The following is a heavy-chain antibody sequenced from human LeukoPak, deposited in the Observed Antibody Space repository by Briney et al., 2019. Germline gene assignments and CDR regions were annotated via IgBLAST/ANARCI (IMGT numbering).Heavy chain of an antibody. CDR3: ARGRQDAFDL. V-gene: IGHV3-53*01. J-gene: IGHJ3*01. CDR1: GFTVSRNY. CDR2: IYSGGNT. Sequence: GGSLRLSCAASGFTVSRNYMSWVRQAPGKGLEWVSVIYSGGNTYYADFVKGRFTISRDNSKNTVFLQMNSLRAEDTAVFYCARGRQDAFDLWGQGTMVTVS.